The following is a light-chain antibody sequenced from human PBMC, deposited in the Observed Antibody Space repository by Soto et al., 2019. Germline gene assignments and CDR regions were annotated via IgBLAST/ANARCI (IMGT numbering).Light chain of an antibody. J-gene: IGKJ1*01. Sequence: EIVLTQSPGTLSLSPGERATLSCRASQSVRSSYLAWYQQKPGQAPRLLIYGASSRATGIPDRFSGSGSGTDFTLTISRLEPEDFAVYYCQQYGSSPWTFGQGTKVEI. V-gene: IGKV3-20*01. CDR3: QQYGSSPWT. CDR1: QSVRSSY. CDR2: GAS.